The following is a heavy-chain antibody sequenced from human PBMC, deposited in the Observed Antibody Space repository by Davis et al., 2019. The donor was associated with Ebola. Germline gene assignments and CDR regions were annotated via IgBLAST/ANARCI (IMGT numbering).Heavy chain of an antibody. CDR1: GASITSYY. CDR2: IFYSGTT. V-gene: IGHV4-59*08. D-gene: IGHD1-26*01. CDR3: GRHTSGNGPYYLDY. Sequence: PSETLSLTCTVSGASITSYYWSWIRQPPGKGLEWVGYIFYSGTTHYNPSLKSRVTISIDTSKNQMSLNLRSVTAADTAVYYCGRHTSGNGPYYLDYWGPGSQVTVAS. J-gene: IGHJ4*02.